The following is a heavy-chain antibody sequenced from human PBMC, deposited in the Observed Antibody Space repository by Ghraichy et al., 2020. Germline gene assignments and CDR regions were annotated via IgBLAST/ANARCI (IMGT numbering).Heavy chain of an antibody. V-gene: IGHV4-4*09. J-gene: IGHJ5*02. CDR2: IYTSGST. CDR1: GGSISTYY. D-gene: IGHD2-2*01. Sequence: SETLSLTCTVSGGSISTYYWSWIRQPPGKGLEWIGYIYTSGSTNYNPSLKSRVTMSVDTSKNQFSLKLTSVTAADTAVYYCALMGGYCSSPSCYAGAWFDPSGQRTLVTFSS. CDR3: ALMGGYCSSPSCYAGAWFDP.